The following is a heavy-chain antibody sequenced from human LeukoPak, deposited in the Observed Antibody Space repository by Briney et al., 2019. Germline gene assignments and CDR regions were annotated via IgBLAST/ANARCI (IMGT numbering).Heavy chain of an antibody. D-gene: IGHD3-10*01. Sequence: SGTLSLTCAVSGGSISSSNWWSWVRPPPGKGLEWIGEIYHSGSTNYNPSLKSRVTISVDKSKNQFSLKLSSVTAADTAVYYCARAAFGYYGSGSYYKSGCDYWGQGTLVTVSS. CDR2: IYHSGST. J-gene: IGHJ4*02. V-gene: IGHV4-4*02. CDR3: ARAAFGYYGSGSYYKSGCDY. CDR1: GGSISSSNW.